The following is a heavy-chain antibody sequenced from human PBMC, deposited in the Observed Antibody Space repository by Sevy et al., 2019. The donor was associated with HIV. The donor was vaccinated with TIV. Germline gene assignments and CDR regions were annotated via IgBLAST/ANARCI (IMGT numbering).Heavy chain of an antibody. Sequence: GGSLRLSCAASGFTFSSYSMNWVRQAPGKGLEWVSYISSSSSTIYYADSVKGRFTISRDNAKNSLYLQMNSLRAEDTAVYYCARDLVYYDSSGYYYYLGQGTLVTVSS. D-gene: IGHD3-22*01. J-gene: IGHJ4*02. V-gene: IGHV3-48*01. CDR1: GFTFSSYS. CDR2: ISSSSSTI. CDR3: ARDLVYYDSSGYYYY.